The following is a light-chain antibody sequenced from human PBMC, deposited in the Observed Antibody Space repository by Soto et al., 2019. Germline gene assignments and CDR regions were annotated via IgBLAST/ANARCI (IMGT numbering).Light chain of an antibody. CDR3: SSYTNSGTLV. Sequence: QSALTQPASVSGSPGQSFTFSCTGSSRNVGDYDFVSWYQHHSGKAPKLMIYEVTNRPSGFSNRFSGSKSGNTASLTISGLQAEDEADYYCSSYTNSGTLVFGTGTKLTVL. J-gene: IGLJ1*01. CDR1: SRNVGDYDF. V-gene: IGLV2-14*01. CDR2: EVT.